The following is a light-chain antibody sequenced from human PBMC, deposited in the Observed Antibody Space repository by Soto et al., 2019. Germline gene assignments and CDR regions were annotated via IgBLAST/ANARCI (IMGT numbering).Light chain of an antibody. CDR3: QQRSSWHT. CDR2: DAS. V-gene: IGKV3-11*01. CDR1: QSVSSY. Sequence: EIVLTQSPATLSLSPGERATLSCRASQSVSSYLAWYQQKPGQAPRLLIYDASNRATGIPARFSGSGSGTDFTLTISSLEPEDSALYYCQQRSSWHTFGQGTKVEIK. J-gene: IGKJ1*01.